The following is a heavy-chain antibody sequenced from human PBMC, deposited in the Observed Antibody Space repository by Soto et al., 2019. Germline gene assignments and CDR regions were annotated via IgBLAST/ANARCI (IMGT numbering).Heavy chain of an antibody. CDR3: AKEADDYGDYRRAFDI. D-gene: IGHD4-17*01. J-gene: IGHJ3*02. Sequence: EVQLVESGGGLVKPGGSLRLSCAASGFTFRSYSMNWVRQAPGKGLEWVSSISTTSTFIYYADSVKGRFTISRDNAANSVFLQMNSLGVADTAVYYCAKEADDYGDYRRAFDIWGQGTMVTVSS. CDR1: GFTFRSYS. CDR2: ISTTSTFI. V-gene: IGHV3-21*01.